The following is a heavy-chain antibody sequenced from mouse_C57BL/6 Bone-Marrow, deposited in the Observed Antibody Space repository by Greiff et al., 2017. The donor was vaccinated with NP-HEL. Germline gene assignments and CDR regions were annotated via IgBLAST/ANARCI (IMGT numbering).Heavy chain of an antibody. CDR1: GYTFTDYY. Sequence: QVQLKESGAELVRPGASVKLSCKASGYTFTDYYINWVKQRPGQGLEWIARIYPGSGNTYYNEKFKGKATLTAEKSSSTAYMQLSSLTSEDSAVYFCARSPFAPLYAMDYWGQGTSVTVSS. V-gene: IGHV1-76*01. CDR3: ARSPFAPLYAMDY. CDR2: IYPGSGNT. J-gene: IGHJ4*01.